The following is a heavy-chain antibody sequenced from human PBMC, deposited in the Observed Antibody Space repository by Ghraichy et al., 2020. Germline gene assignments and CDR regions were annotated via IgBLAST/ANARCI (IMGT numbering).Heavy chain of an antibody. J-gene: IGHJ4*02. Sequence: GGSLRLSCAASGFTFSNFWMNWVRQAPGKGREGVANIKQDGSEIYSGDSVKGRFTISRDNGKDSLYLQMNSLRADDTAIYYCARGYNNPWDRYFDNWGQGALVTVSS. CDR3: ARGYNNPWDRYFDN. V-gene: IGHV3-7*04. CDR2: IKQDGSEI. CDR1: GFTFSNFW. D-gene: IGHD3-10*01.